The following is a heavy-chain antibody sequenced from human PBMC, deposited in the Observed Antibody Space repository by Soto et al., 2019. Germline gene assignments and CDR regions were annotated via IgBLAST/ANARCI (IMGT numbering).Heavy chain of an antibody. D-gene: IGHD6-13*01. V-gene: IGHV4-34*01. J-gene: IGHJ4*02. CDR3: ARPAIAAAVSAFDY. Sequence: QVQLQQWGAGLLKPSETLSLTCAVYGGSFSGYYWSWIRQPPGKGLEWIGEINYSGSTNYNPSLKSRVTISVDTSENQFSLKLSSVTAADTAVYYCARPAIAAAVSAFDYWGQGTLVTVSS. CDR2: INYSGST. CDR1: GGSFSGYY.